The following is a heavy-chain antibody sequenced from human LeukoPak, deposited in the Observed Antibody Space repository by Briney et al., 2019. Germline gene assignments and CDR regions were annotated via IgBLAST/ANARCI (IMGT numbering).Heavy chain of an antibody. J-gene: IGHJ4*02. V-gene: IGHV1-69*05. CDR1: GGTFSNYA. Sequence: SVKVSCKASGGTFSNYATGWVRQAPGQGLEWMGGIIPIFGTANYAQKFQGRVTMTRDTSISTVYMELSRLRSDDTAVDYCAKDRAVATIGGIDYRGQGTLVTVSS. CDR3: AKDRAVATIGGIDY. D-gene: IGHD5-12*01. CDR2: IIPIFGTA.